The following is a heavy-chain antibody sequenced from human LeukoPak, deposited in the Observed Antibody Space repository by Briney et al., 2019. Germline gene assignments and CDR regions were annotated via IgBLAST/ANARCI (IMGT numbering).Heavy chain of an antibody. D-gene: IGHD4-23*01. CDR3: ARHDYGGNSAWFDP. CDR2: IFYSGST. J-gene: IGHJ5*02. V-gene: IGHV4-59*01. CDR1: GGSIRGYF. Sequence: SETLSLTCTVSGGSIRGYFWSWIRPPAGKGLEWIGYIFYSGSTYYNPSLMSRVTISVDMSTNQFSLELTSVTAADTAVYYCARHDYGGNSAWFDPWGQGTLVTVSS.